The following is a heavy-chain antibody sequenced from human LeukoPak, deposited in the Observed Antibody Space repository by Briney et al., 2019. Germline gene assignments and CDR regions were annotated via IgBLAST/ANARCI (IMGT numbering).Heavy chain of an antibody. D-gene: IGHD1-26*01. J-gene: IGHJ4*02. CDR2: INPNSGGT. V-gene: IGHV1-2*02. CDR3: ARDPSGSYPIDY. Sequence: ASVKVSCKASGYTFTGYYMHWVRQAPGQGLEWMGWINPNSGGTNYAQKFQGRVTMTRDTSISTAYMELSRLRSDDTAVYYCARDPSGSYPIDYWGQGTLVTVSS. CDR1: GYTFTGYY.